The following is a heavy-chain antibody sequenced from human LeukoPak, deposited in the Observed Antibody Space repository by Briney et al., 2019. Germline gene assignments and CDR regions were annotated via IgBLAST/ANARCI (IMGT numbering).Heavy chain of an antibody. D-gene: IGHD3-3*01. J-gene: IGHJ4*02. CDR1: GFTFSSYA. CDR2: ISGSGGST. Sequence: PGGSLRLSCAASGFTFSSYAMSWVRQAPGKGLEWVSAISGSGGSTYYADSVKGRFTISRDNSKNTLYLQMNSLRAEDTAVYYCAKDLNQRITIFGVVITADQPDYWGQGTLVTVSS. CDR3: AKDLNQRITIFGVVITADQPDY. V-gene: IGHV3-23*01.